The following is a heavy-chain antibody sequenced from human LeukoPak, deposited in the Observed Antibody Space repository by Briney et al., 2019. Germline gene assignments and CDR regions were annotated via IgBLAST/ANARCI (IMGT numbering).Heavy chain of an antibody. D-gene: IGHD6-13*01. J-gene: IGHJ1*01. CDR1: GGSISSSSYY. Sequence: PSETLSLTCTVSGGSISSSSYYWAWIRQPPGKGLEWIGTIYYTGSTYYSPSLKSRVTISVDTSKNQFSLRLNSLTAADTAIYYCASQYISSWYNIAEYFQHWGRGTLVSVSS. CDR3: ASQYISSWYNIAEYFQH. CDR2: IYYTGST. V-gene: IGHV4-39*01.